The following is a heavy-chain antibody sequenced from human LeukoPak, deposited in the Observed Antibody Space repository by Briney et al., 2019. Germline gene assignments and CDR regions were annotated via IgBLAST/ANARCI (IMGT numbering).Heavy chain of an antibody. Sequence: PGGSLRLSCAASGFTFSSYEMNWVRQAPGKGLEWISYISSSGSTMYYADSVKGRFTISRDNAKNSLYLQTNSLRAEDTAIYYCASSSWYALDYWSQGTLVTVSS. CDR3: ASSSWYALDY. V-gene: IGHV3-48*03. CDR1: GFTFSSYE. D-gene: IGHD6-13*01. CDR2: ISSSGSTM. J-gene: IGHJ4*02.